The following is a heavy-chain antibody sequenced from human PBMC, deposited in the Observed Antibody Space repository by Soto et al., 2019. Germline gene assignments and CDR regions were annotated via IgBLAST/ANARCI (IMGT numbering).Heavy chain of an antibody. J-gene: IGHJ4*02. CDR2: ISHDGSNT. CDR1: GFTFSNYG. Sequence: QVQLVQSGGNVVQPGRSLRLSCAASGFTFSNYGMHWVRQAPGKGLEWLAFISHDGSNTYYADSVKGRFTISRDNSKNTLYLQMNSLRAEDTAVFYCAKEPKLQLWLHDFDYWGQGTLVIFSS. CDR3: AKEPKLQLWLHDFDY. V-gene: IGHV3-30*18. D-gene: IGHD5-18*01.